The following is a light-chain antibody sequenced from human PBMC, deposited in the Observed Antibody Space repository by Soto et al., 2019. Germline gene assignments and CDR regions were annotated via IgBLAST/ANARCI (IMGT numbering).Light chain of an antibody. CDR2: DAS. CDR1: QSISSW. CDR3: QQYNSFSPDT. Sequence: DIQMTQSPSTLSASVGDRVTITCRASQSISSWLAWYQQKPGKAPMLLIYDASILESGVPSRFSGSGSGTEFTISISSLRPYDFGTYYCQQYNSFSPDTFGQGTKLEIK. J-gene: IGKJ2*01. V-gene: IGKV1-5*01.